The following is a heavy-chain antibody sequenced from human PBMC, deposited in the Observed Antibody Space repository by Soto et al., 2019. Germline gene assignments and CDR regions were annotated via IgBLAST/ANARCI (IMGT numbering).Heavy chain of an antibody. D-gene: IGHD3-10*01. CDR1: GFTFSSYS. CDR3: AKKVNSGPGSQYFDY. Sequence: GGSLRLSCAAPGFTFSSYSMSWVRQAPGKGLEWVSGFRTGGDGGTTYYADSVKGRFTISRDNSKNTLFLQMNSLRPEDTAIYYCAKKVNSGPGSQYFDYGGQGTLVTAS. CDR2: FRTGGDGGTT. J-gene: IGHJ4*02. V-gene: IGHV3-23*01.